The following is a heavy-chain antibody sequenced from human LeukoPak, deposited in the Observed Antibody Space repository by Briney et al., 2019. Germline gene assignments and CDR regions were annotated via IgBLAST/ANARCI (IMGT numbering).Heavy chain of an antibody. Sequence: GGSLRLSCAASGFTVSDNYMSWVRQAPGKWLEWVSIIYSGGTTYYADSVKGRFTISRDISKNTLYLEMNSLRAEDTAVFYCARALPAASHTSFDYWGQGTLVTVSS. D-gene: IGHD6-13*01. CDR1: GFTVSDNY. V-gene: IGHV3-66*01. CDR2: IYSGGTT. J-gene: IGHJ4*02. CDR3: ARALPAASHTSFDY.